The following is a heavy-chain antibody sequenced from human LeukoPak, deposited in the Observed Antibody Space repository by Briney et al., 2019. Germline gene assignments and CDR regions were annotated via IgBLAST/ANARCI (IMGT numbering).Heavy chain of an antibody. Sequence: GGSPRLSCAASGFTFSSYSMNWVRQAPGKGLEWVSSISSSSSYIYYADSVKGRFTISRDNAKNSLYLQMNSLRAEDTAVYYCARVVGSTSPMDYWGQGTLVTVSS. CDR3: ARVVGSTSPMDY. V-gene: IGHV3-21*01. CDR2: ISSSSSYI. J-gene: IGHJ4*02. CDR1: GFTFSSYS. D-gene: IGHD2-2*01.